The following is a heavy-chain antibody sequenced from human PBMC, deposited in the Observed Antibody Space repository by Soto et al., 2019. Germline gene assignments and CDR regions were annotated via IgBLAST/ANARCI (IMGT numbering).Heavy chain of an antibody. CDR1: GYTFTSYG. Sequence: ASVKSLCKASGYTFTSYGISWVRQAPGQGLEWMGWISAYNGNTNYAQKLQGRVTMTTDTSTSTAYMELRSLRSDDTAVYYCASLRNPGGGMDVWGQGTKVTVSS. J-gene: IGHJ6*02. CDR2: ISAYNGNT. CDR3: ASLRNPGGGMDV. V-gene: IGHV1-18*04.